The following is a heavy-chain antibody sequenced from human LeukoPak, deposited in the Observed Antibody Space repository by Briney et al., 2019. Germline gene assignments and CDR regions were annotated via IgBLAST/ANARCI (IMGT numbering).Heavy chain of an antibody. CDR2: INNSGDRR. D-gene: IGHD6-19*01. Sequence: PGGSLRLSCAASGFTFRSYGMHWVRQAPGKGLEWVSGINNSGDRRFYADSVKGRFTISRDNSKNTLYLQMNSLRAEDTAVYYCARGWYNFDYWGQGTRVTVSS. V-gene: IGHV3-23*01. CDR1: GFTFRSYG. J-gene: IGHJ4*02. CDR3: ARGWYNFDY.